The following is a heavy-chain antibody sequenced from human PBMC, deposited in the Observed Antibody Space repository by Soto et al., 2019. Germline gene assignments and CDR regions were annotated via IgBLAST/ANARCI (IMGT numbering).Heavy chain of an antibody. D-gene: IGHD1-7*01. CDR1: GYTFTNYY. CDR2: IDPSDSYI. J-gene: IGHJ4*02. CDR3: AIPLARTTPFDY. V-gene: IGHV5-10-1*01. Sequence: GESLKISCQASGYTFTNYYIAWVRQVPGKGLEWMGRIDPSDSYIKYSPSVEGHVTMSVDKSISTAFLQWSRLEASDTAMYFCAIPLARTTPFDYWGQGSLVTVSS.